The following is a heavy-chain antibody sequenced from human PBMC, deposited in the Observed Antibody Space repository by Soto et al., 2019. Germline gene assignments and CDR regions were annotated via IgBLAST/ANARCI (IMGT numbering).Heavy chain of an antibody. Sequence: QVQLQESGPGLVKPSQTLSLTCTVSGGSISSNDYSWSWIRQPPGKGLEWIGSIHTSGSSYYNPSLRSRVSISVVASKNQFSLKLNSLTATDTAVYYCARPEYSYGYVDFDFWGQGTLVTVSS. CDR1: GGSISSNDYS. V-gene: IGHV4-30-4*01. CDR3: ARPEYSYGYVDFDF. D-gene: IGHD5-18*01. CDR2: IHTSGSS. J-gene: IGHJ4*02.